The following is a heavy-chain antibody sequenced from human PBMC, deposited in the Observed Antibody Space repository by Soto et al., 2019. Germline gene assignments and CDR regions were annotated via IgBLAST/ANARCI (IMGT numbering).Heavy chain of an antibody. V-gene: IGHV4-34*01. CDR2: INHSGST. D-gene: IGHD6-19*01. CDR1: GGSFSGYY. J-gene: IGHJ4*02. CDR3: ASLAVAGPYYFDY. Sequence: SETLSLTCAVYGGSFSGYYWSWIRQPPGKGLEWIGEINHSGSTNYNPSLKSRVTISVDTSKNQFSLKLSSVTAADTAVYYCASLAVAGPYYFDYWGQGTLVTVSS.